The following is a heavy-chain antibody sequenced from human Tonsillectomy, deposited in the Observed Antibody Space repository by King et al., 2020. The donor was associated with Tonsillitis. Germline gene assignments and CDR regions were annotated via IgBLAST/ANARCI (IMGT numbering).Heavy chain of an antibody. V-gene: IGHV3-9*01. CDR3: AKDRFSSGWGGVRY. CDR2: ISWNSGSI. Sequence: VQLVESGGGLVQPGRSLRLSCAASGFKFDDYAMHWVRQVPGKGLEWVAGISWNSGSIGYADSVKGRCTISRDNAKNPLYLQMNSLRAEDTALYYCAKDRFSSGWGGVRYWGQGTLVTVSS. D-gene: IGHD6-19*01. J-gene: IGHJ4*02. CDR1: GFKFDDYA.